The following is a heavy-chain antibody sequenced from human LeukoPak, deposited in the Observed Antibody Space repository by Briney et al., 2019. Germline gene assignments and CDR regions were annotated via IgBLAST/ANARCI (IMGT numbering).Heavy chain of an antibody. J-gene: IGHJ6*04. CDR3: AELGITMIGGV. CDR1: GFTVSSNH. Sequence: GGSLRLSCAASGFTVSSNHMSWVRQAPGKGLEWVSVIYSGGSTYYADSVKGRFTISRDNSKNTLYLQMNSLRAEDTAVYYCAELGITMIGGVWGKGTTVTISS. CDR2: IYSGGST. V-gene: IGHV3-53*01. D-gene: IGHD3-10*02.